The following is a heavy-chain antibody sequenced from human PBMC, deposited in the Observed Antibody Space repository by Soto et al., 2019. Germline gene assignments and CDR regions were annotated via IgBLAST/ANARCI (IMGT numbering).Heavy chain of an antibody. CDR2: IFYSGTA. Sequence: SETLSLTCTVSGASMNNYYGSWIRQPSGKGLEYIGYIFYSGTADFNPSLRSRVTMSVDSSNNQFSLKLRSVTAADTAVYYCARSGHSFGGVIWGQGILVTVSS. CDR3: ARSGHSFGGVI. D-gene: IGHD3-16*01. V-gene: IGHV4-59*01. CDR1: GASMNNYY. J-gene: IGHJ4*02.